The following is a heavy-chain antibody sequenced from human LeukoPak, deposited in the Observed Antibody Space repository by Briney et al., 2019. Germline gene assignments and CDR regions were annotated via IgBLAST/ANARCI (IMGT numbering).Heavy chain of an antibody. CDR2: ISAYNGNT. CDR3: ARVSLEWLFGDWFDP. Sequence: ASVKVSCKASGYTFTSYGISWVGQPPGQGLEGMGWISAYNGNTNYAQKLQGRVTMTTDTSTSTAYMELRSLRSDDTAVYYCARVSLEWLFGDWFDPWGQGTLVTVSS. V-gene: IGHV1-18*01. D-gene: IGHD3-3*01. J-gene: IGHJ5*02. CDR1: GYTFTSYG.